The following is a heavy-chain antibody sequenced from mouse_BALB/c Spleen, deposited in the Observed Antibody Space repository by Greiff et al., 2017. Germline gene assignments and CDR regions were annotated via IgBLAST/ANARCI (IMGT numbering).Heavy chain of an antibody. CDR3: ASDGNYNWYFDV. CDR2: INPSNGRT. D-gene: IGHD2-1*01. V-gene: IGHV1S81*02. Sequence: VQLKQPGAELVKPGASVKLSCKASGYTFTSYWMHWVKQRPGQGLEWIGEINPSNGRTNYNEKFKSKATLTVDKSSSTAYMQLSSLTSEDSAVYYCASDGNYNWYFDVWGAGTTVTVSS. CDR1: GYTFTSYW. J-gene: IGHJ1*01.